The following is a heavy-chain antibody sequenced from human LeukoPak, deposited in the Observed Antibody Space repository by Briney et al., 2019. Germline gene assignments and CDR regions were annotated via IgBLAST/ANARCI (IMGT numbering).Heavy chain of an antibody. CDR2: ISWNSGSF. CDR1: GFTFDDYA. Sequence: GRSLRLSCAASGFTFDDYAMHWVRQAPGKGLEWVSGISWNSGSFDYADSVKGRFTISRDNAKNSLYLQMNSLRAEDTAVYYCARGDYYYGSGSYPVYWGQGTLVTVSS. D-gene: IGHD3-10*01. V-gene: IGHV3-9*01. J-gene: IGHJ4*02. CDR3: ARGDYYYGSGSYPVY.